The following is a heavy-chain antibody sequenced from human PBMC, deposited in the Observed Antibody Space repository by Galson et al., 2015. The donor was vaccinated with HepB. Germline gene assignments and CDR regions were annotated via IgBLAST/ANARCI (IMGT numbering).Heavy chain of an antibody. CDR2: ISSSGGGT. D-gene: IGHD3-22*01. CDR3: AKDPRYFYDSNGYYFVDY. J-gene: IGHJ4*02. CDR1: GLTFSSYA. V-gene: IGHV3-23*01. Sequence: LRLSCAASGLTFSSYAMSWVRQAPGKGLEWVSGISSSGGGTSYADSVKGRFTISRDNSKNTLYLQMNSLRAEDTAVYYCAKDPRYFYDSNGYYFVDYWGQGTLVTVSS.